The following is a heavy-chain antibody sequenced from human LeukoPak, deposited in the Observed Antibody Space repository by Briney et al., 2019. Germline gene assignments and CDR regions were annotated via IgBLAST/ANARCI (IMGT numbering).Heavy chain of an antibody. Sequence: QPGGSLRLSCAASGFTFTSYAMYWVRQAPGRGPEYVSAISSNAATSYYASSVKGRFTISRDTSKSTLYLQMGSLRAEDTAVYYCARRESNSFDYLGQGALVTVSS. J-gene: IGHJ4*02. CDR3: ARRESNSFDY. D-gene: IGHD5-24*01. CDR1: GFTFTSYA. V-gene: IGHV3-64*01. CDR2: ISSNAATS.